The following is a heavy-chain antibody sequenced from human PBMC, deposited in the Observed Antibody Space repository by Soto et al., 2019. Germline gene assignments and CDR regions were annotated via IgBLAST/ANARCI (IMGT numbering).Heavy chain of an antibody. D-gene: IGHD2-2*01. J-gene: IGHJ6*03. V-gene: IGHV4-31*03. CDR1: GRSIISGSYC. Sequence: SETLSLTCTLSGRSIISGSYCWSWIRQHPGKGLECSGYIYYSASTYYNPSLESRVTISVDTSKNQFSLNLSSVTAADTAVYYCARGVVVVPAAKYYRDVWDKVTTITVSS. CDR3: ARGVVVVPAAKYYRDV. CDR2: IYYSAST.